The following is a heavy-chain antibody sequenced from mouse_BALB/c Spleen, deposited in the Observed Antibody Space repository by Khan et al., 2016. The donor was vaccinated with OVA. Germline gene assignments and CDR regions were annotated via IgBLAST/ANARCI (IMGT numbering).Heavy chain of an antibody. CDR2: IDPANGKT. V-gene: IGHV14-3*02. Sequence: VQLQQSGAELVKPGASVKLSCTASGFNIKDTYMHWVKQRPEQGLEWIGRIDPANGKTKYDPKFQGKATITADTSSNTASLQLVSLTSEDTAVYYCASINAWGQGTTLTVSS. J-gene: IGHJ2*01. CDR3: ASINA. CDR1: GFNIKDTY.